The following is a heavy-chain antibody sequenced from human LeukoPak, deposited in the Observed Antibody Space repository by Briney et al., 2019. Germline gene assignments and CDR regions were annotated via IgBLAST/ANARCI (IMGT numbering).Heavy chain of an antibody. Sequence: GASVKVSCKASGYIFTTYYMHWVRQAPGQGLEWMGIINPSDGSTTYAQKFQDRVTMTRDTSTSTFYVELSSLRSEDTAVYYCARGHGSGSYILGYWGHGTLVTVSS. D-gene: IGHD3-10*01. V-gene: IGHV1-46*01. CDR2: INPSDGST. CDR3: ARGHGSGSYILGY. J-gene: IGHJ4*01. CDR1: GYIFTTYY.